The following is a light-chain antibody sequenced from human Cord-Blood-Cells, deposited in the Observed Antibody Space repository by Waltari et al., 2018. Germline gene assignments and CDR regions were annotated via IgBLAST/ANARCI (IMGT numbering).Light chain of an antibody. V-gene: IGLV3-21*04. CDR2: YDS. Sequence: SYVLTQPPSVSEAPGKTARITCGGNNIGSKSVHWYQHKPGQAPVLVIYYDSDRPSGIPERFAGSNSGNTATLSSSRVEAGDEADYYCKVWDSSSDHNVVFGGGTKLTVL. CDR3: KVWDSSSDHNVV. J-gene: IGLJ2*01. CDR1: NIGSKS.